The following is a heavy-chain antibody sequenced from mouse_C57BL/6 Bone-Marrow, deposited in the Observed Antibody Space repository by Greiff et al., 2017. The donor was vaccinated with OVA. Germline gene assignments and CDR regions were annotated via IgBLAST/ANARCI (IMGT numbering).Heavy chain of an antibody. CDR3: ARYYDYDDWFAH. J-gene: IGHJ3*01. CDR1: GYTFTSYG. V-gene: IGHV1-81*01. CDR2: IYPRSGNT. Sequence: VKLMESGAELARPGASVKLSCKASGYTFTSYGISWVKQRTGQGLEWIGEIYPRSGNTYYNEKFKGKATLTADKSSSTAYMELRSLTSEDSAVYFCARYYDYDDWFAHWGQGTLVTVSA. D-gene: IGHD2-4*01.